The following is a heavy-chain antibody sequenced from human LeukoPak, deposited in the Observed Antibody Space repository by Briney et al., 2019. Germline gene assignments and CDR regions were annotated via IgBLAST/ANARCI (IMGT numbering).Heavy chain of an antibody. Sequence: SETLSLTCTVSGGSISTISSSTYYWGWIRQAPGKGLEWIGGLFYGENSHYNPSLKSRATLSVDTSNNQFSLKLTSVTAADAAVYFCARQLPTAAADTRGYFDYWGQGTVVTVSS. V-gene: IGHV4-39*01. CDR3: ARQLPTAAADTRGYFDY. CDR1: GGSISTISSSTYY. D-gene: IGHD6-25*01. CDR2: LFYGENS. J-gene: IGHJ4*02.